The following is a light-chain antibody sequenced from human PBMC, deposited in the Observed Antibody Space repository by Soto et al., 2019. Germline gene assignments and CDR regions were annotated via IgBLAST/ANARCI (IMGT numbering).Light chain of an antibody. Sequence: QSVLTQPPSVSGAPGQRVTISCTGSTSNIGATSDVHWYQQLPGNAPKLFIYGYNNRPSGVPDRFSGSKFGTSASLAIAGLQAEDEADYYCQSYDSSLSVWVFGGGTKLTVL. CDR3: QSYDSSLSVWV. J-gene: IGLJ3*02. CDR2: GYN. CDR1: TSNIGATSD. V-gene: IGLV1-40*01.